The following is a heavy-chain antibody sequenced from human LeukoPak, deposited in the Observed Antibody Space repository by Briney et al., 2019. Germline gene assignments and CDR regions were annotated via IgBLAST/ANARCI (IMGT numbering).Heavy chain of an antibody. CDR3: AKRYAGAGTSYYFDY. Sequence: GGSLRLSCAASGVTFSSYAMSWVRQAPGKGLEWVSTINAGGSTYYADSVKGRFTISRDNSKNTQYLQMNSLRAEDTAVYYCAKRYAGAGTSYYFDYWGQGTLVTVSS. D-gene: IGHD6-19*01. CDR1: GVTFSSYA. V-gene: IGHV3-23*01. J-gene: IGHJ4*02. CDR2: INAGGST.